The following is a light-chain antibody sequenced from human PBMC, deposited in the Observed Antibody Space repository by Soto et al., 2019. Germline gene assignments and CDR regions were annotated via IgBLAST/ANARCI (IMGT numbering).Light chain of an antibody. CDR2: EVS. CDR3: SSYTGSNNLV. CDR1: SSDVGGYNY. Sequence: LTQPSSVSVSPGQSVTISCTGTSSDVGGYNYVSWYQQHPGKAPKLMIYEVSKRPSGVPDRFSGSKSGNTASLTVSGLQAEDEADYYCSSYTGSNNLVFGGGTKLTVL. V-gene: IGLV2-8*01. J-gene: IGLJ2*01.